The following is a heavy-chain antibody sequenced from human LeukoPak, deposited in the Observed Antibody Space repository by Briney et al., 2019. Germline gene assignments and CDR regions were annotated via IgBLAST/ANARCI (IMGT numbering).Heavy chain of an antibody. D-gene: IGHD1-1*01. CDR1: EFIFNRSW. Sequence: GGSLRLSCAASEFIFNRSWMNWVRQAPGQGLEWVANMDPSGSHKRYVDSVKGRFTISKDNPGTSLYLDMYGLRAEDTAIYYCAIWTSGNYWGQGTLVTVSS. CDR3: AIWTSGNY. CDR2: MDPSGSHK. V-gene: IGHV3-7*01. J-gene: IGHJ4*02.